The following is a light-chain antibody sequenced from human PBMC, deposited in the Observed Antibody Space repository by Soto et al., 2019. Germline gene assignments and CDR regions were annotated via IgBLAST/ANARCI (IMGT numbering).Light chain of an antibody. CDR2: DAS. CDR3: QQRSNWPRT. CDR1: QSVSSN. Sequence: EIVMTHSPASLCGSPGERATLSCRASQSVSSNLAWYQQKPGQAPRLLIYDASNRATGIPARFSGSGSGTDFTLTISSLEPEDFAVYYCQQRSNWPRTFGQGTRLEIK. J-gene: IGKJ5*01. V-gene: IGKV3-11*01.